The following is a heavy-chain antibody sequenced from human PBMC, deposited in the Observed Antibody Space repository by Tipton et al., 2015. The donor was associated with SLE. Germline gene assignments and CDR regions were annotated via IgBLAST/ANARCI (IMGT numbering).Heavy chain of an antibody. D-gene: IGHD3-16*01. CDR3: ARGRSGGFDY. J-gene: IGHJ4*02. CDR1: GGSISSYY. CDR2: IYYSGST. Sequence: TLSLTCTVSGGSISSYYWSWIRQPPGKGLEWIGYIYYSGSTNYNPSLKSRVTISVDTSKNQFPLKLSSVAAADTAVYYCARGRSGGFDYWGQGTLVTVSS. V-gene: IGHV4-59*01.